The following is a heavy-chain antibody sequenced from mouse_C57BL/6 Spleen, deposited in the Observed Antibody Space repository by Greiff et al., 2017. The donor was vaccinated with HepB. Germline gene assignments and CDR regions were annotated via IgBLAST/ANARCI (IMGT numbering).Heavy chain of an antibody. V-gene: IGHV1-64*01. CDR1: GYTFTSYW. J-gene: IGHJ3*01. D-gene: IGHD2-4*01. CDR3: AYDYDGGFAY. Sequence: VQLQQSGAELVKPGASVKLSCKASGYTFTSYWMHWVKQRPGQGLEWIGMIHPNSGSTNYNEKFKSKATLTVDKSSSTAYMQLSSLTSEDSAVYYCAYDYDGGFAYWGQGTLVTVSA. CDR2: IHPNSGST.